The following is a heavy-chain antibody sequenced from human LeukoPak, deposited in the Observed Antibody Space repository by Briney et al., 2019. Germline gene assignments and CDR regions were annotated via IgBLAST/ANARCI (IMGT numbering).Heavy chain of an antibody. CDR1: GFPLSDHY. CDR3: ARHSDGSRWGHSYFYYMDV. CDR2: IMSNGVRT. Sequence: GVSLRLSCAASGFPLSDHYMIWPRHAPGKGLECVSAIMSNGVRTYYTDLVKGRLTISRDTSMNTVFLQMNSLRDDDTAVYYCARHSDGSRWGHSYFYYMDVWGKGTTVTVSS. J-gene: IGHJ6*03. D-gene: IGHD6-13*01. V-gene: IGHV3-23*01.